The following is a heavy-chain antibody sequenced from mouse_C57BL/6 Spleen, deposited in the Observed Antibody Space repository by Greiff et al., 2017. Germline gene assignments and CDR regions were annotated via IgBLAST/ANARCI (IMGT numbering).Heavy chain of an antibody. CDR2: ISSGSSTI. J-gene: IGHJ1*03. CDR1: GFTFSDYG. Sequence: EVKLVESGGGLVKPGGSLKLSCAASGFTFSDYGMHWVRQAPEKGLEWVAYISSGSSTIYYADTVKGRFTISRDNAKNTLFLQMTSLRSEDTAMDYCARPRGNYNGYVDVWGTGTTVTVSS. V-gene: IGHV5-17*01. CDR3: ARPRGNYNGYVDV. D-gene: IGHD2-1*01.